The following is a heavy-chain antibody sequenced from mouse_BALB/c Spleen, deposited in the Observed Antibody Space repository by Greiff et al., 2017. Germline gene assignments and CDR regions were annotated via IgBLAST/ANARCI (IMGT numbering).Heavy chain of an antibody. CDR2: INPSTGYT. V-gene: IGHV1-7*01. D-gene: IGHD2-3*01. CDR1: GYTFTSYW. J-gene: IGHJ2*01. Sequence: QVQLQQPGAELAKPGASVKMSCKASGYTFTSYWMHWVKQRPGQGLEWIGYINPSTGYTEYNQKFKDKATLTADKSSSTAYMQLSSLTSEDSAVYYCARGWFRDYWGQGTTLTVSS. CDR3: ARGWFRDY.